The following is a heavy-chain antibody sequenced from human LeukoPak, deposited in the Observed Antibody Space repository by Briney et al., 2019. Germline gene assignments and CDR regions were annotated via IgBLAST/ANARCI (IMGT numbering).Heavy chain of an antibody. V-gene: IGHV4-59*01. D-gene: IGHD6-19*01. Sequence: PSETLSLTCTVSGGSISTYYWSWIRQPPGKGLEWIGYIHYSGSTNYNPSLKRLVTVSVHTPKIHVSLQLTSVSAADTSVYYCASSFLSSGWPSDYWGQGTPVTVSS. CDR1: GGSISTYY. CDR2: IHYSGST. J-gene: IGHJ4*02. CDR3: ASSFLSSGWPSDY.